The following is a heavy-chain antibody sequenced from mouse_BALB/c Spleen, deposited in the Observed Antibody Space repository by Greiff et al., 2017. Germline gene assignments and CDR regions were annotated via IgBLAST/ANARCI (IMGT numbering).Heavy chain of an antibody. V-gene: IGHV1-19*01. CDR3: SRGGKTYFDD. Sequence: EVQLQQSGPELVKPGASVKMSCKASGYTFTDYYMDWVKQSHGESLEWIGRVNPYNGGTSYNQKFKGKATLTVDKSSSTAYVELNSLTSEDSAVYYCSRGGKTYFDDWGQGTTLTVSS. CDR1: GYTFTDYY. D-gene: IGHD1-1*02. J-gene: IGHJ2*01. CDR2: VNPYNGGT.